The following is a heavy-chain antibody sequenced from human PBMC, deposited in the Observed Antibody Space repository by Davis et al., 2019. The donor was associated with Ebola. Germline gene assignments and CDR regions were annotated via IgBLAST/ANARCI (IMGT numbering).Heavy chain of an antibody. V-gene: IGHV3-33*01. J-gene: IGHJ4*02. CDR2: IWYDGSNK. D-gene: IGHD2-15*01. Sequence: GESLKISCAASGFTFSSYGMHWVRQAPGKGLEWVAVIWYDGSNKYYADPVKGRFTISRDNSKNTLYLQMNSLRAEDTAVYYCARDGTYCSGGSCYNRGYFDYWGQGTLVTVSS. CDR3: ARDGTYCSGGSCYNRGYFDY. CDR1: GFTFSSYG.